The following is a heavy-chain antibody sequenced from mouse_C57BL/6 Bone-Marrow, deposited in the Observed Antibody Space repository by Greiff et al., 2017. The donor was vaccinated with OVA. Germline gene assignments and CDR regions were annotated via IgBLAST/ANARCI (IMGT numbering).Heavy chain of an antibody. V-gene: IGHV1-62-2*01. CDR1: GYTFTEYT. CDR2: FYPGSGSI. CDR3: ARNEDLSYYFDY. Sequence: VQLQESGAELVKPGASVKLSCKASGYTFTEYTIHWVKQRSGQGLEWIGWFYPGSGSIKYNEKFKDKATLTADKSSSTVYMELSRLPSEDSAVYFCARNEDLSYYFDYWGQGTTLTVSS. J-gene: IGHJ2*01.